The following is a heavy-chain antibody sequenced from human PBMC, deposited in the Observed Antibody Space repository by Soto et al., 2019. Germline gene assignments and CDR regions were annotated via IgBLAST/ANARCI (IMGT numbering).Heavy chain of an antibody. J-gene: IGHJ6*02. V-gene: IGHV3-30-3*01. CDR1: GFTFSSYA. D-gene: IGHD6-19*01. Sequence: QVQLVESGGGVVQPGRSLRLSCAASGFTFSSYAMHWVRQAPGKGLEWVAVISYDGSNKYYADSVKGRFTISRDNSKNTLYLQMNSLRAEDTAVYYCARGKVAAHYYYYGMDVWGQGTTVTVSS. CDR2: ISYDGSNK. CDR3: ARGKVAAHYYYYGMDV.